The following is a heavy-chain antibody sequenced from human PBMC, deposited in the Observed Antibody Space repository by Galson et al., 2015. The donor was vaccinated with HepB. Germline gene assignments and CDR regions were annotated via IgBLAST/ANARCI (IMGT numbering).Heavy chain of an antibody. CDR3: ARGKGPWGSGSYSPRSYFDY. J-gene: IGHJ4*02. Sequence: SLRLSCAASGFTFSSYWMSWVRQAPGKGLEWVANIKQDGSEKYYVDSVKGRFTISRDSAKNSLYLQMNSLRAEDTAVYYCARGKGPWGSGSYSPRSYFDYWGQGTLVTVSS. D-gene: IGHD3-10*01. V-gene: IGHV3-7*04. CDR2: IKQDGSEK. CDR1: GFTFSSYW.